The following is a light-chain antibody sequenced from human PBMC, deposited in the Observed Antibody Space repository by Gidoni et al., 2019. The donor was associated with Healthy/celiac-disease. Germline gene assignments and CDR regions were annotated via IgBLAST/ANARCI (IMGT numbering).Light chain of an antibody. V-gene: IGKV4-1*01. Sequence: DIVMTQSPDSLAVSLGERATINCKSSKSVLYSSNNKKYLAWYQQKPGQPPKLLIYWASTRESGVPDRFSGSGSGTDFTLTISSLQAEDVAVYYCQQYYSTPQTFGGGTKVEIK. CDR1: KSVLYSSNNKKY. CDR3: QQYYSTPQT. J-gene: IGKJ4*02. CDR2: WAS.